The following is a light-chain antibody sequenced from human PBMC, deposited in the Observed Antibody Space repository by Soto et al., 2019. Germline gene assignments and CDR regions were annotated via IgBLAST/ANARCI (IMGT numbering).Light chain of an antibody. Sequence: LTQPASVSGSPGQSITISCTGTSSDVGSYNLVSWYQQHPGKAPKLMIYEGSKRPSGVSNRFSGSKSGNTASLTISGLQAEDEADYYCCSYAGSSTYVFGTGTKVT. CDR1: SSDVGSYNL. J-gene: IGLJ1*01. V-gene: IGLV2-23*01. CDR2: EGS. CDR3: CSYAGSSTYV.